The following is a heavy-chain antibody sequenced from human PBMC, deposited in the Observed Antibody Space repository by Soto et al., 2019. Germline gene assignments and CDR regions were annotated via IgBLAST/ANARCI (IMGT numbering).Heavy chain of an antibody. J-gene: IGHJ4*02. V-gene: IGHV4-59*08. D-gene: IGHD5-18*01. CDR3: ARHRYSYGVYYFDY. CDR2: IYYSGST. Sequence: SETLSLTCIVSGGSISNYYWSWIGQPPGKGLEWIGYIYYSGSTNYNPSLKSRVTISVDTSKNQFSLKLSSMTAADTAVYYCARHRYSYGVYYFDYWGQGTLVTVS. CDR1: GGSISNYY.